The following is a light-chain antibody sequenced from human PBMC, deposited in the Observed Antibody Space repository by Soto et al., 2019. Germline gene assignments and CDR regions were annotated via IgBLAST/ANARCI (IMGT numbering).Light chain of an antibody. Sequence: IVLTQSPCTLSLSPGERASLSCRTSQPVSSTYFAWYQQRPGQSPRLLFYDSSTRAAGIPDRFSCSGSGRDFTLTINRLEPEDSAVYYCKQLGTSPITFGQGTRLEIK. J-gene: IGKJ5*01. CDR1: QPVSSTY. CDR2: DSS. V-gene: IGKV3-20*01. CDR3: KQLGTSPIT.